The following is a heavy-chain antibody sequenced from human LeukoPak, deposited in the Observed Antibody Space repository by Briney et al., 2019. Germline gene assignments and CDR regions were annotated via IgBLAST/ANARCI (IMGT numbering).Heavy chain of an antibody. D-gene: IGHD3-10*01. Sequence: SQTLSLTCAISGDSVSSNSAAWNWIRQSPSRGLEWLGRTYYRSKWYNDYAVSVKSRITINPDTSENQFSLQLNSVTPEDTAVYYCARGLTMVRGVITFDIWGQGTMVTVSS. CDR2: TYYRSKWYN. V-gene: IGHV6-1*01. CDR1: GDSVSSNSAA. CDR3: ARGLTMVRGVITFDI. J-gene: IGHJ3*02.